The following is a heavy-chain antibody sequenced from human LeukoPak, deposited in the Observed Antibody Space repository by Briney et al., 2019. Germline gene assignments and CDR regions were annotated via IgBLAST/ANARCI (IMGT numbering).Heavy chain of an antibody. CDR2: INPNSGGT. Sequence: ASVKVSCKASGYTFTGYYMHWVRQAPGQGLEWMGWINPNSGGTNYAQKFQGRVTMTRDTSISTAYMELSRLRSDDTAVYYCTRLCSSTSCFRAFDYWGQGTLVTVSS. V-gene: IGHV1-2*02. J-gene: IGHJ4*02. CDR1: GYTFTGYY. D-gene: IGHD2-2*01. CDR3: TRLCSSTSCFRAFDY.